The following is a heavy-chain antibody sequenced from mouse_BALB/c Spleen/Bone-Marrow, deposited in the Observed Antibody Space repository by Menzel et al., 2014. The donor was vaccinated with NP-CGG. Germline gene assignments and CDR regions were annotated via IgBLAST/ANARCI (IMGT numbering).Heavy chain of an antibody. CDR3: ARAYY. Sequence: DVHLVESGGGLVQFGGSLKLSCAASGFTFSRYGMSWVRQTPDKRLELVAIINSDGGSTYYPDSVKGRFTISRDNAKNTLYLQTSSLKSEDTAMYYCARAYYWGQGTLVTVSA. V-gene: IGHV5-6-3*01. D-gene: IGHD2-10*01. CDR1: GFTFSRYG. CDR2: INSDGGST. J-gene: IGHJ3*01.